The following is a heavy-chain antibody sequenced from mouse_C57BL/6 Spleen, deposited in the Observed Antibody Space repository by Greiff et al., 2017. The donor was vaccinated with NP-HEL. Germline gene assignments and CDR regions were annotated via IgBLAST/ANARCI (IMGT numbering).Heavy chain of an antibody. Sequence: QVQLKESGPGLVQPSQSLSITCTVSGFSLTSYGVHWVRQSPGKGLEWLGVIWRGGSTDYNAACMSRLRITKDNSKSKVFLKMNSLQADDNAIYYCAKIPVYGNPLAYWGRGTLVTVSA. CDR3: AKIPVYGNPLAY. CDR1: GFSLTSYG. CDR2: IWRGGST. J-gene: IGHJ3*01. V-gene: IGHV2-5*01. D-gene: IGHD2-1*01.